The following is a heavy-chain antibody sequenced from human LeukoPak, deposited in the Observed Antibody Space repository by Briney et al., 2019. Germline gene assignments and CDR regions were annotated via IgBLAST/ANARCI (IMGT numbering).Heavy chain of an antibody. CDR1: GGSISSGSYY. V-gene: IGHV4-61*02. J-gene: IGHJ4*02. CDR2: IYINGNT. Sequence: SETLSLTCTVSGGSISSGSYYWSWIRQPAGKGLEWIGRIYINGNTNYNPSLEGRVTISVDTSKNQFSLKLSSVTAADTAVYYCAGAFDYWGQGTLVTVSS. CDR3: AGAFDY.